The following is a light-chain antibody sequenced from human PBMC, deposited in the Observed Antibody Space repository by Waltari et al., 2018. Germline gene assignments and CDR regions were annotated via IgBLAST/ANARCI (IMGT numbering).Light chain of an antibody. V-gene: IGLV1-47*02. CDR2: ANS. J-gene: IGLJ3*02. CDR1: SSNIGSNY. CDR3: AAWDGGLSNWL. Sequence: QSVLTQPPSASGTPGQRITISCSGGSSNIGSNYVFWYQQLPGTAPKLLIYANSQRPSGVPDRFSGSNAGTSASLAISGLRPEDEADYYCAAWDGGLSNWLFGGGTRLTVL.